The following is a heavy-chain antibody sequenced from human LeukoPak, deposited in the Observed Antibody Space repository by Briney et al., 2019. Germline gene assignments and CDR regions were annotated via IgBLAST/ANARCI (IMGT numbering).Heavy chain of an antibody. CDR2: IKQDGSEK. D-gene: IGHD1-26*01. Sequence: GGSLRLSCAASGFTFSSYWMSWVRQAPGKGLEWVAHIKQDGSEKYYVDSVKGRFTISRDNAKNSLYLQMNSLRAEDTAVYYCASENKSGSYFGHDAFDIWGQGTMVTVSS. V-gene: IGHV3-7*01. J-gene: IGHJ3*02. CDR3: ASENKSGSYFGHDAFDI. CDR1: GFTFSSYW.